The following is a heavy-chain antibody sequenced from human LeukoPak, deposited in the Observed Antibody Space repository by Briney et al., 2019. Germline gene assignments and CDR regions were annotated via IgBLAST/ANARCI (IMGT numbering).Heavy chain of an antibody. CDR3: ARALSLHSIGNSWYY. CDR1: GGSFSGYY. CDR2: INHSGST. V-gene: IGHV4-34*01. J-gene: IGHJ6*01. Sequence: PSETLSLTCAVYGGSFSGYYWSWIRQPPGKGLEWIGEINHSGSTNYNPSLKCRVTISVDTSKNQFSLKLSSVTAADTAVYYCARALSLHSIGNSWYY. D-gene: IGHD6-13*01.